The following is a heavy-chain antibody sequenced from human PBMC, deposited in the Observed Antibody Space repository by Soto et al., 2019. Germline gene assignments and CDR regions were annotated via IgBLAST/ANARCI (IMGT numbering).Heavy chain of an antibody. Sequence: GGSLRLSCAASGFTVSSNYMSWVRQAPGKGLEWVSLINSGGSTYYAESVKGRFTISRDNSKNTAYLQMNRLRAGDTALYYCARNRDGYNYVDYWGQGTQVTVSS. D-gene: IGHD5-12*01. V-gene: IGHV3-53*01. CDR2: INSGGST. J-gene: IGHJ4*02. CDR1: GFTVSSNY. CDR3: ARNRDGYNYVDY.